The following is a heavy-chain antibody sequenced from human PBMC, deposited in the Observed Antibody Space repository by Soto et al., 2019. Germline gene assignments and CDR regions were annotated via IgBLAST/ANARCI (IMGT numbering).Heavy chain of an antibody. D-gene: IGHD4-17*01. CDR1: GGTLDNYA. CDR3: ARVRPTDYVGNFNNGMDV. CDR2: IIPFFNTA. V-gene: IGHV1-69*01. Sequence: QVQLVQSGAEVKKPGSSVKVSCKASGGTLDNYAFTWVRQAPGQGPEWMGGIIPFFNTANYAERFQGRVTITADESTSTVYMEVSSLRSEDTAVYYCARVRPTDYVGNFNNGMDVWGQGTTVTVSS. J-gene: IGHJ6*02.